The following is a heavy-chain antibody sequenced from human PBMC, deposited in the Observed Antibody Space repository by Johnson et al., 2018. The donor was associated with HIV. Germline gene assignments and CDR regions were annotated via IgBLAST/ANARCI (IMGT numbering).Heavy chain of an antibody. J-gene: IGHJ3*02. Sequence: QVQLVESGGGVVQPGRSLRLSCAASGFTFSDYAMHWVRQAPGKGLEWVASISSDGSNKYYADSVKGRFTISRDNSKNTLYLQMNSLRAEDTAVYYCARARAGDAFDIWGQGTMVTVSS. V-gene: IGHV3-30*14. CDR3: ARARAGDAFDI. D-gene: IGHD6-13*01. CDR1: GFTFSDYA. CDR2: ISSDGSNK.